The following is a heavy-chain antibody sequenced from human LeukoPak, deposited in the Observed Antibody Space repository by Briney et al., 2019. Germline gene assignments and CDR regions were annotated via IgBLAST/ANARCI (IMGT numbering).Heavy chain of an antibody. CDR2: LSSSGGST. Sequence: GSLRLSCVASGFFFSNYDMNRVRQAPGKGLEWVSGLSSSGGSTFYADSVKGRFTISRDNSKNTVYLQMNSLRGEDTAIYYCARGVTVTTDFWGQGTLVTVSS. V-gene: IGHV3-23*01. CDR3: ARGVTVTTDF. CDR1: GFFFSNYD. J-gene: IGHJ4*02. D-gene: IGHD4-17*01.